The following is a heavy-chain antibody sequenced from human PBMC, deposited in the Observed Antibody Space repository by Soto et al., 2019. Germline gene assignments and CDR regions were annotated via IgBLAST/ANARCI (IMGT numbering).Heavy chain of an antibody. Sequence: PSETLSPACAVSGYSVSSGYYWCCLRQPPGKGLECIGSIYHGGSTYYNPSLNSRVTLSIDMTNNHVSLILNSVTAADTAVYYCARVGPWVPYYYDSSPYTFENWFDPWGQGTLVTVSS. CDR2: IYHGGST. D-gene: IGHD3-22*01. V-gene: IGHV4-38-2*01. CDR1: GYSVSSGYY. CDR3: ARVGPWVPYYYDSSPYTFENWFDP. J-gene: IGHJ5*02.